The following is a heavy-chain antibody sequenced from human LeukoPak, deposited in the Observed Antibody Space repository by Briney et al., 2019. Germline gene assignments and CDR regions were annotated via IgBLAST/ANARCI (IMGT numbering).Heavy chain of an antibody. CDR2: MWYDGSKE. CDR1: GFTFSSYG. CDR3: TRGVGHNPFFDI. V-gene: IGHV3-33*01. Sequence: PGGSLRLSCAASGFTFSSYGMHWVRQAPGKGLEWVAVMWYDGSKEYYADSVKGRFTISRDNSKNTLYLQMNSLRGEDTAVYYCTRGVGHNPFFDIWGQGTTVTVSS. D-gene: IGHD1-14*01. J-gene: IGHJ3*02.